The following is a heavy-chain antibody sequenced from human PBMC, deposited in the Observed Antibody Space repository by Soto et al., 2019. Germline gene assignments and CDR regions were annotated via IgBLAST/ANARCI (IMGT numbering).Heavy chain of an antibody. Sequence: QLHLVQSGAVVKKPGASVTVSCSASGYPVTAYYMHWVRQAPGRGLEWMGGINPATGAAKYTQTFQGRVTMTRGTSTSTVFMELSGLTSGDTAVFYCARGGGVGVAGSAAFDMWGQGTLVTVSS. J-gene: IGHJ3*02. CDR2: INPATGAA. V-gene: IGHV1-2*02. D-gene: IGHD3-3*01. CDR1: GYPVTAYY. CDR3: ARGGGVGVAGSAAFDM.